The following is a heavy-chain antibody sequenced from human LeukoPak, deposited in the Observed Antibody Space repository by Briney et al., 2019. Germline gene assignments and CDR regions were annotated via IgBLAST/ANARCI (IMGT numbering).Heavy chain of an antibody. J-gene: IGHJ4*02. CDR2: INNSGGST. Sequence: GGSLRLSCAASGFTFSNFAMSWVRQAPGKGLEWVSTINNSGGSTYYADSVKGRFTISRDNSKNTLYLQMNSLRAEDTAVYYCAKARLYYTGLFDYWGQGTLVTVSS. CDR3: AKARLYYTGLFDY. V-gene: IGHV3-23*01. D-gene: IGHD3-3*01. CDR1: GFTFSNFA.